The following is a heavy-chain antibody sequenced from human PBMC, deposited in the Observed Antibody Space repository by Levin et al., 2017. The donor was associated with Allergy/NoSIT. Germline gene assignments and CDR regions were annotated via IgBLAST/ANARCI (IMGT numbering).Heavy chain of an antibody. J-gene: IGHJ5*02. CDR2: ISSSSSYI. CDR3: ARDTAVAGTGWFDP. V-gene: IGHV3-21*01. Sequence: SCAASGFTFSSYSMNWVRQAPGKGLEWVSSISSSSSYIYYADSVKGRFTISRDNAKNSLYLQMNSLRAEDTAVYYCARDTAVAGTGWFDPWGQGTLVTVSS. CDR1: GFTFSSYS. D-gene: IGHD6-19*01.